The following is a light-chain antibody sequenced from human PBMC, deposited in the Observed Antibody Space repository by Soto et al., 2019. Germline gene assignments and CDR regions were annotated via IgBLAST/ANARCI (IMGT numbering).Light chain of an antibody. V-gene: IGKV1-5*03. J-gene: IGKJ2*01. CDR1: QSIRSW. CDR2: KAS. Sequence: DIQVTQSPSTLSASVGDRVTITCRASQSIRSWLAWYQQKPGKPPKLLIYKASTLKSGVPSRFSGSGSGTEFTLTISSLQPDDFASYYCQQYDRYSTFGQGTKLEIK. CDR3: QQYDRYST.